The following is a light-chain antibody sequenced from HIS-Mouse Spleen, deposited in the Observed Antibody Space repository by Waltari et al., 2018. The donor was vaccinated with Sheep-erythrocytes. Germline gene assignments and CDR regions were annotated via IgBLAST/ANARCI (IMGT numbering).Light chain of an antibody. J-gene: IGLJ3*02. Sequence: QSALTHPRSVSGSPGQSVTISCTGTSSDVGGYNYVSWYQQHPGKAPKLMIYDVSKRPSGVPDRFSGSKSGNTASLTISGLQAEDEADYYCCSYAGSSTPWVFGGGTKLTVL. CDR2: DVS. V-gene: IGLV2-11*01. CDR3: CSYAGSSTPWV. CDR1: SSDVGGYNY.